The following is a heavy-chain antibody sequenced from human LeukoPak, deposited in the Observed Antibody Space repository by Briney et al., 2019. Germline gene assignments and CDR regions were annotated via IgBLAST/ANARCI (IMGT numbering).Heavy chain of an antibody. J-gene: IGHJ6*03. Sequence: PSETLSLTCTVSGGSISSYYWSWIRQPAGKGLEWIGRIYTSGSTNYNPSLKSRVTMSVDTSKNQLSLKLRSVTAADTAVYYCARVVWGGDYHYSMDVWGKGTTVIVSS. CDR1: GGSISSYY. D-gene: IGHD7-27*01. CDR3: ARVVWGGDYHYSMDV. V-gene: IGHV4-4*07. CDR2: IYTSGST.